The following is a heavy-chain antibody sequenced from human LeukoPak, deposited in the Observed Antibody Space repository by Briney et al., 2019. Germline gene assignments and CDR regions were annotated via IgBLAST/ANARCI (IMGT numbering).Heavy chain of an antibody. J-gene: IGHJ1*01. CDR3: ARDYRLTQIQY. CDR2: IYYTGST. V-gene: IGHV4-39*07. CDR1: GGSISSSSYY. D-gene: IGHD1-26*01. Sequence: SETLSLTCTVSGGSISSSSYYWAWIRQPPGKGLEWIGSIYYTGSTYYNPSLKSRVTISVDTSKNQFSLRLSSVAAADTAVYYCARDYRLTQIQYWGQGTLVTVSS.